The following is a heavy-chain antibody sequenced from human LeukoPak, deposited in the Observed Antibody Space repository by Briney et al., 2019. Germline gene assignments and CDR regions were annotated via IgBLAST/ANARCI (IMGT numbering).Heavy chain of an antibody. Sequence: SETLSLTCTVSGGSISSGDYYWSWIRQPPGKGLEWIGYIYYSGSTYYNPSLKSRVTISVDTSKNQFSLKLSSVTAADTAVYYCARGSDDRDAFDIWGQGTMVTVSS. CDR1: GGSISSGDYY. J-gene: IGHJ3*02. V-gene: IGHV4-30-4*01. CDR3: ARGSDDRDAFDI. D-gene: IGHD3-22*01. CDR2: IYYSGST.